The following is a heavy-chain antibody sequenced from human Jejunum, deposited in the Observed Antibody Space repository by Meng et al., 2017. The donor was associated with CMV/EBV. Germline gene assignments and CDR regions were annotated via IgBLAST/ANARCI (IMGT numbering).Heavy chain of an antibody. CDR1: SFSAYP. D-gene: IGHD3-3*02. Sequence: SFSAYPMAWVRQAPGKGLEWFARISHDGTATHYAESIKGRMTISRDNSINTIYLQMDGLRADDTAVYFCAKLLISTSWLPRPFDAWGQGTLVTVSS. V-gene: IGHV3-23*01. CDR3: AKLLISTSWLPRPFDA. J-gene: IGHJ4*02. CDR2: ISHDGTAT.